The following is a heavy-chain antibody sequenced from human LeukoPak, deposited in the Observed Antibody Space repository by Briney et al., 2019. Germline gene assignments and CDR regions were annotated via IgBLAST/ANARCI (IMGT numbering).Heavy chain of an antibody. D-gene: IGHD3-9*01. J-gene: IGHJ3*02. V-gene: IGHV3-23*01. Sequence: GGSLRLSCGASGFTLRNYGMTWVRQAPGKGLEWGSIISSAGATTYYAQSVKGRFTISRDNSKNTVYLQMYSLRADDTAVYYCAKGNFYHHDPAGYLEEHALDMWGQGTMVTVSS. CDR1: GFTLRNYG. CDR2: ISSAGATT. CDR3: AKGNFYHHDPAGYLEEHALDM.